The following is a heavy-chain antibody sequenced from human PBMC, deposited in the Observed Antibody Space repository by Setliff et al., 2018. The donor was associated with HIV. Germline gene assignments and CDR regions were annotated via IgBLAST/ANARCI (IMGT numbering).Heavy chain of an antibody. CDR3: ARGRWGGGAGAPSYYFDS. V-gene: IGHV4-30-4*01. CDR2: IYYSGSN. CDR1: GASINSGDSY. D-gene: IGHD6-19*01. Sequence: SETLSLTCTVSGASINSGDSYWTWIRQSPGKGLEWIGFIYYSGSNYYNPSLKSRISISLDASKSQFSLWLTSVTAADTAVYYCARGRWGGGAGAPSYYFDSWGQGALVTVSS. J-gene: IGHJ4*02.